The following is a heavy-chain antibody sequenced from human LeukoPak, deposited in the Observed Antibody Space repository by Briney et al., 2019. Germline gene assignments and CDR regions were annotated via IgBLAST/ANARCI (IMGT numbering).Heavy chain of an antibody. V-gene: IGHV4-4*07. CDR1: GGSISSYY. CDR3: ARDNMEDYYDSSGYSYWFDP. CDR2: IYTSGST. Sequence: SETLSLTCTVSGGSISSYYWSWIRQPAGKGLEWIGRIYTSGSTNYNPSLKSRVTMSVDTSKNQFSLKLSSVTAADTAVYYCARDNMEDYYDSSGYSYWFDPWGQGTLLTVSS. D-gene: IGHD3-22*01. J-gene: IGHJ5*02.